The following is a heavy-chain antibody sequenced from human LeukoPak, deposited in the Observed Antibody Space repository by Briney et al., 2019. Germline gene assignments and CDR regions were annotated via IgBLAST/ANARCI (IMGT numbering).Heavy chain of an antibody. V-gene: IGHV4-61*02. CDR3: ARGLWFGDENPPYFDY. J-gene: IGHJ4*02. Sequence: SETLSLTCTVSGGSISSSNYYWSWIRQPAGKGLEWIGRIYTSESTNYNPSLKSRVTISVDTSRNQFSLKLSSVTAADTAVYYCARGLWFGDENPPYFDYWGQGILVTVSS. CDR2: IYTSEST. CDR1: GGSISSSNYY. D-gene: IGHD3-10*01.